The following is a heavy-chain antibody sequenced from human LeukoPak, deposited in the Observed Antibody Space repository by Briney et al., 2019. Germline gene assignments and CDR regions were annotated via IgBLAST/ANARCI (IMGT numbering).Heavy chain of an antibody. J-gene: IGHJ4*02. CDR3: ARARAVAGTPYYFDY. Sequence: SETLSLTCTVSGYSISSSYYWGWIRQPPGKGLEWIGSIYYSGSTYYNPSLKSRVTISVDTSKNQFSLKLSSVTAADTAVYYCARARAVAGTPYYFDYWGQGTLVTVSS. V-gene: IGHV4-38-2*02. CDR2: IYYSGST. D-gene: IGHD6-19*01. CDR1: GYSISSSYY.